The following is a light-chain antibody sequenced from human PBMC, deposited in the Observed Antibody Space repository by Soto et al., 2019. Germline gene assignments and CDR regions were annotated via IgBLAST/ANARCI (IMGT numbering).Light chain of an antibody. V-gene: IGLV1-40*01. CDR3: QSYDSSLSGSV. Sequence: QSVLTQPPSVSGAPGQRVTISCTGSSSNIGAGYDVHWYQQLPGTAPKLLIYGNSNRTSGVPDRFSGSKSGTSASLAITGLQAEDEADYYGQSYDSSLSGSVFGTGTKLTVL. CDR1: SSNIGAGYD. J-gene: IGLJ1*01. CDR2: GNS.